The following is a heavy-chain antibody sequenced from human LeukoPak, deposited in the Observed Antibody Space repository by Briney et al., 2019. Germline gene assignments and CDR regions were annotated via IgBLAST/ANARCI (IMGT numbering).Heavy chain of an antibody. V-gene: IGHV4-59*01. D-gene: IGHD3-10*01. J-gene: IGHJ4*02. Sequence: SETLSLTCTVSGGSISSYYWSWIRQPPGKGLEWIGYIYYSGSTNYNPSLKSRVTISVDTSKNQFSLKLSSVTAADTAVYYCARGPRGSGTEKPVAFDYWGQGTLVTVSS. CDR3: ARGPRGSGTEKPVAFDY. CDR2: IYYSGST. CDR1: GGSISSYY.